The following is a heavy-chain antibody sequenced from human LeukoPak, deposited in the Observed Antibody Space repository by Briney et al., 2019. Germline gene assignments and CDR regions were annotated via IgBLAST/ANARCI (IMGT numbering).Heavy chain of an antibody. CDR2: ISAYNGNT. CDR3: ARERAYSSILPFDY. CDR1: GYTFTSYG. Sequence: ASVKASCKASGYTFTSYGISWVRQAPGQGLEWMGWISAYNGNTNYAQKLQGRVTMTTDTSTSTAYMELRSLRSDDTAVYYCARERAYSSILPFDYWGQGTLVTVSS. V-gene: IGHV1-18*01. D-gene: IGHD6-13*01. J-gene: IGHJ4*02.